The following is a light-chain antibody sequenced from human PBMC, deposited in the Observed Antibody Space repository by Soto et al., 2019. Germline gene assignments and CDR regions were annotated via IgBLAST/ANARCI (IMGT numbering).Light chain of an antibody. CDR3: SSYTSSSTLKV. Sequence: ALTQPASVSGSPGQSITISCTGTSSDVGGYNYVSWYQQHPGKAPKLMIYDVSNRPSGVSNRFSGSKSGNTASLTISGLQAEDEADYYCSSYTSSSTLKVFGTGTKLTVL. V-gene: IGLV2-14*01. CDR1: SSDVGGYNY. CDR2: DVS. J-gene: IGLJ1*01.